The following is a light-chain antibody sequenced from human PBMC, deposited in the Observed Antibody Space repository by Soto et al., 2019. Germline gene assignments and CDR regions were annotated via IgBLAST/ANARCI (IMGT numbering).Light chain of an antibody. V-gene: IGKV3-11*01. CDR1: QSVSSY. CDR2: DAS. Sequence: EILLTQSPATLSLSPGERATLSCRASQSVSSYLAWYQQKPGQAPRLLMYDASNRATGIPARFSGSGSGTDFTLTISSLEPEDFAAYYCQQRSNWPVTFGQGTKV. J-gene: IGKJ1*01. CDR3: QQRSNWPVT.